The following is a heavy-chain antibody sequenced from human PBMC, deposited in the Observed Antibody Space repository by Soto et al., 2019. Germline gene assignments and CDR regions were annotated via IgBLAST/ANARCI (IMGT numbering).Heavy chain of an antibody. CDR2: VNSDGSST. V-gene: IGHV3-74*01. J-gene: IGHJ4*02. CDR1: GVDFTNSW. Sequence: EVQLVESGGGLVQPGGSLSLSCAASGVDFTNSWMHWVRQAPGKGLVWVSHVNSDGSSTTYADYVKGRFTISRDNAKNTVYPQRNSLRVEDTAVFYCTRDQRYGSAVWGQGTLVSVYS. D-gene: IGHD4-17*01. CDR3: TRDQRYGSAV.